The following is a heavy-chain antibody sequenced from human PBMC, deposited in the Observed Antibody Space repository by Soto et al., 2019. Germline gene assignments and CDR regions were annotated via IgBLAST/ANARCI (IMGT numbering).Heavy chain of an antibody. V-gene: IGHV4-31*03. CDR3: ARADVDTAMVTFDY. J-gene: IGHJ4*02. D-gene: IGHD5-18*01. Sequence: SETLSLTCTVSGGSISSGGYYWSWIRQHPGKGLEWIGYIYYSGSTYYNPSLKSRVTISVDTSKNQFSLKLSSVTAADTAVYYCARADVDTAMVTFDYWGEGTLVTVSS. CDR1: GGSISSGGYY. CDR2: IYYSGST.